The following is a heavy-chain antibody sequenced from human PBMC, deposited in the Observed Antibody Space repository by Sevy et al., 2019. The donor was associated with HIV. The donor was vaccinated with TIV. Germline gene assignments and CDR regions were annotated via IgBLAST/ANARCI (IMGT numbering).Heavy chain of an antibody. J-gene: IGHJ4*02. CDR2: IIPIFGTA. V-gene: IGHV1-69*13. CDR1: GGTFSSYA. Sequence: ASVKVSCKASGGTFSSYAISWVRQAPGQGLEWMGGIIPIFGTANYAQKFQGRVTITADESTSTAYMELSSLRSEDTAMYYCARDPPRGRGHDYGYYWGQGTLVTVSS. D-gene: IGHD4-17*01. CDR3: ARDPPRGRGHDYGYY.